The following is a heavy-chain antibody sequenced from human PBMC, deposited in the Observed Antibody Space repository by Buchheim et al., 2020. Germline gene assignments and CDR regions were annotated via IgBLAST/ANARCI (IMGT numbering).Heavy chain of an antibody. CDR2: ISSSGGTK. J-gene: IGHJ4*02. CDR3: ARDAWGSYRYKLDS. Sequence: VQLVESGGGLVKPGGSLRLSCAASGFTFSDYYISWIRQAPGKGLEWVSHISSSGGTKFYRDSVKGRFPISRDNAKTSLYLQMTSLRVEDAAVYYCARDAWGSYRYKLDSWGQGTL. V-gene: IGHV3-11*01. D-gene: IGHD3-16*02. CDR1: GFTFSDYY.